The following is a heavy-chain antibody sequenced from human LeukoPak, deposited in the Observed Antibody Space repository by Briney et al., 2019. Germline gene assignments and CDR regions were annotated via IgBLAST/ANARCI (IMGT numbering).Heavy chain of an antibody. D-gene: IGHD3-10*01. CDR1: GFTVSSNY. Sequence: GGSLRLSCAASGFTVSSNYMSWVRQAPGKGLEWVSIIYSGGSTYYADSVKGRFTISRDNAKNSLYLQMNSLRAEDTAVYYCARDHGSGSLHWFDPWGQGTLVTVSS. V-gene: IGHV3-66*01. J-gene: IGHJ5*02. CDR2: IYSGGST. CDR3: ARDHGSGSLHWFDP.